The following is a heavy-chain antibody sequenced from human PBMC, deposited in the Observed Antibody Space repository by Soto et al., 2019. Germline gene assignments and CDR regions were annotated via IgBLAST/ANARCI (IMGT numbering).Heavy chain of an antibody. J-gene: IGHJ6*02. CDR2: ITGSGTNT. CDR1: GFTISSYT. CDR3: AKDDPGDFYSYYGLDV. Sequence: PGGSMRLSCAASGFTISSYTITWVRQASGKGLEWVSAITGSGTNTYYADSVKGRFTISTDKSTNTLYLQMSNLRAEDTAIYYCAKDDPGDFYSYYGLDVWGQGTTVTVSS. D-gene: IGHD2-21*02. V-gene: IGHV3-23*01.